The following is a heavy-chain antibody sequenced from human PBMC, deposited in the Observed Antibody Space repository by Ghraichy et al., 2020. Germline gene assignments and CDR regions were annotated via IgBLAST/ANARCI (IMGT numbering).Heavy chain of an antibody. D-gene: IGHD3-10*01. V-gene: IGHV3-23*01. CDR1: GFTFSNYA. CDR3: AKNPRSGTTRYDYYGVDV. J-gene: IGHJ6*02. Sequence: GGSLRLSCAASGFTFSNYAMNWVRQAPGRGLEWVSTISSSGVSTYYADSVKDRFTISRDNSKNALYLQMNSLRAEDTAVFYCAKNPRSGTTRYDYYGVDVWGQGTTVTVSS. CDR2: ISSSGVST.